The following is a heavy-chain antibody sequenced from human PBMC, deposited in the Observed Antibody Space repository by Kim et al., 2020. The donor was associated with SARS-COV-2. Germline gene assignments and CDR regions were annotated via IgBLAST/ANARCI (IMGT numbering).Heavy chain of an antibody. J-gene: IGHJ4*02. V-gene: IGHV3-21*01. CDR3: ARGPRGYSYGYVDY. D-gene: IGHD5-18*01. Sequence: ADSVQGRFTIHGDNAKNSLYLQMNSLRAEDTAVYYCARGPRGYSYGYVDYWGQGTLVTVSS.